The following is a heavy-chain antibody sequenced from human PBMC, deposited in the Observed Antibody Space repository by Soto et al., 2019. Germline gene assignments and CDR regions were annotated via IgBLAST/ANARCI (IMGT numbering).Heavy chain of an antibody. CDR3: ARLYCSAASCYSVGAFDI. V-gene: IGHV3-33*01. CDR1: GFTFSGYG. CDR2: IWFDGSDK. Sequence: PGGSLRLSCAASGFTFSGYGMHWVRQAPGKGLEWVALIWFDGSDKYYTESVKGRFTISRDNSKSTLYLQMNSLRAEDTAVYYCARLYCSAASCYSVGAFDIRGQGTMVTVSS. J-gene: IGHJ3*02. D-gene: IGHD2-15*01.